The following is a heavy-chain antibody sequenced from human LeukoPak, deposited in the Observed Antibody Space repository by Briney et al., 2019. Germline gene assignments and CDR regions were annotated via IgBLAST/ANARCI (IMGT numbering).Heavy chain of an antibody. D-gene: IGHD5-12*01. J-gene: IGHJ4*02. CDR1: GGSISSYY. CDR3: ARMATISTFDY. V-gene: IGHV4-59*01. CDR2: IYYSGSI. Sequence: SETLSLTCTVSGGSISSYYWSWIRQPPGKGLEWIGYIYYSGSINYNPSLKSRVTISVDTSKNQFSLKLSSVTAADTAVYYCARMATISTFDYWGQGTPVTVSS.